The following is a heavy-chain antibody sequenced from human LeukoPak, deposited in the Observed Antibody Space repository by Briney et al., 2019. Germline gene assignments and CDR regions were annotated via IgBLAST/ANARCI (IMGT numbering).Heavy chain of an antibody. CDR2: IYYSGTT. CDR1: GGYISGYY. CDR3: AREASGLDS. D-gene: IGHD3-3*01. J-gene: IGHJ4*02. V-gene: IGHV4-59*01. Sequence: SETLSLTCTVSGGYISGYYWTWIRQPPGKGLEWIGYIYYSGTTNYNPSLKSRVTISVDTSTSQFSLILSSVTAADTAVYYCAREASGLDSWGQGTLVTVSS.